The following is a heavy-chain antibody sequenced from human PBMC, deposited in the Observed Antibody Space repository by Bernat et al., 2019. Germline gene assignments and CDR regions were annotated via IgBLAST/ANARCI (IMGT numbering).Heavy chain of an antibody. CDR2: IYYRGNT. Sequence: QVQLQESGPGLVKPSQTLSLTCTVSGGSISSGDYYWTWIRQPPGKGLEWIGYIYYRGNTYYNPSLKSRLTISMDTSKNQFSLKWSSVTAADTAVYYCARKPSCQGWFDPWGQGTLVTVSS. V-gene: IGHV4-30-4*01. CDR3: ARKPSCQGWFDP. CDR1: GGSISSGDYY. J-gene: IGHJ5*02.